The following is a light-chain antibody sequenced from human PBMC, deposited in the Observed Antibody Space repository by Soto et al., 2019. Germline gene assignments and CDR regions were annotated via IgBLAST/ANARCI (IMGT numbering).Light chain of an antibody. V-gene: IGLV2-14*01. Sequence: HYALTQPASVSGSPGQSITISCTGTSSDVGGYNYVSWYQQHPGKAPKLMIYEVSNRPSGVSNRFSGSKSGNTASLTISGLQAEDEADYYCSSYTSSSTLVFGTGTKLTVL. CDR1: SSDVGGYNY. J-gene: IGLJ1*01. CDR2: EVS. CDR3: SSYTSSSTLV.